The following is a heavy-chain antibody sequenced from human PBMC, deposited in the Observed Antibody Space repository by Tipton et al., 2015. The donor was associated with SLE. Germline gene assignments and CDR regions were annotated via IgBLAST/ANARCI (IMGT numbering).Heavy chain of an antibody. CDR3: ARWRMEVVPAAAESFDY. CDR1: RYTFTGYY. CDR2: IDTDRGVA. Sequence: QLVQSGPEVKKPGASVKVSCKASRYTFTGYYIHWVRQAPGQGLEWMGWIDTDRGVAHYARKFQGRVTMTRDTSIRTVYMELSRLESDDTAVFYCARWRMEVVPAAAESFDYWGQGTLVTVSS. V-gene: IGHV1-2*02. J-gene: IGHJ4*02. D-gene: IGHD2-2*01.